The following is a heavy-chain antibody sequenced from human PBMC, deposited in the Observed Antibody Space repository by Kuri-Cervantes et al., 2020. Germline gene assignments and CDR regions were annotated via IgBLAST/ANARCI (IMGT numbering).Heavy chain of an antibody. CDR3: AAASKLRAFDI. CDR2: ISYDGSNK. D-gene: IGHD6-25*01. CDR1: GFTVSSNY. J-gene: IGHJ3*02. Sequence: GESLKISCAASGFTVSSNYMSWVCQAQGKGLEWLAVISYDGSNKYYADSVNGRFTISRDNSKNTLYLQMNSLRAEDTAVYYCAAASKLRAFDIWGQGTMVTVSS. V-gene: IGHV3-30*14.